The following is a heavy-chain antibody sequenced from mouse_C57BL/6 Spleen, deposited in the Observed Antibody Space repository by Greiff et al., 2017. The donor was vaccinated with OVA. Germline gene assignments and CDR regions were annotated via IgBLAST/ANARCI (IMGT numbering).Heavy chain of an antibody. CDR2: IYPGDGDT. CDR3: ARGDAMDY. Sequence: VQVVESGPELVKPGASVKISCKASGYAFSSSWMNWVKQRPGKGLEWIGRIYPGDGDTNYNGKFKGKATLTADKSSSTAYMQLSSLTSEDSAVYFCARGDAMDYWGQGTSVTVSS. V-gene: IGHV1-82*01. CDR1: GYAFSSSW. J-gene: IGHJ4*01.